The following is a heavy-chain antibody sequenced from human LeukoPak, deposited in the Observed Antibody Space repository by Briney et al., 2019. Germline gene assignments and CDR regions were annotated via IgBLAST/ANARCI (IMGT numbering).Heavy chain of an antibody. CDR2: IYTSGST. Sequence: PSQTLSLTCTVSGGSINSGNYYWSWIRQPAGKGLEWIGRIYTSGSTNYNPSLKNRVSMSEDTSKNQFSLKLSFVTAADTAVYYCAREGSGSYYRSYDYWGQGILVTVSS. CDR3: AREGSGSYYRSYDY. J-gene: IGHJ4*02. D-gene: IGHD3-10*01. CDR1: GGSINSGNYY. V-gene: IGHV4-61*02.